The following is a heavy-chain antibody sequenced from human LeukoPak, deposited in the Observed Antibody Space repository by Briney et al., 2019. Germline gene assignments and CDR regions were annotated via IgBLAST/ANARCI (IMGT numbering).Heavy chain of an antibody. Sequence: PGGSLRLSCAVSGFPFITYNMNWARQAPGKGLEWVSYIDSSSSTIYYADSVKGRFTISRDNSKNSLYLQMNSLRAEDTALYYCAKGTSSWHEFDQWGQGTLVTVSS. CDR1: GFPFITYN. CDR2: IDSSSSTI. J-gene: IGHJ4*02. V-gene: IGHV3-48*04. CDR3: AKGTSSWHEFDQ. D-gene: IGHD6-13*01.